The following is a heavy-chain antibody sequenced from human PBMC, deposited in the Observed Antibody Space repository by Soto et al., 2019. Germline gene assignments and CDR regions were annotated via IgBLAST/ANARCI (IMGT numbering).Heavy chain of an antibody. J-gene: IGHJ6*02. CDR1: GGSISSDNYH. CDR2: IHHSGSI. V-gene: IGHV4-30-4*08. CDR3: AREDDGGDSLDV. Sequence: QVQLQQSGPGLVKPSQTLFLTCTVSGGSISSDNYHWTWIRQSPGKGLVWIGYIHHSGSILYNPSLKSRLGISVDTSKNQFSLHLTSVTAADTAVYFCAREDDGGDSLDVWGQGTTVTVSS. D-gene: IGHD2-21*02.